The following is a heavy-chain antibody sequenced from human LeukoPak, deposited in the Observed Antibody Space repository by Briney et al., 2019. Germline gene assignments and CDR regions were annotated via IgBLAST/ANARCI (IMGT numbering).Heavy chain of an antibody. Sequence: GGSLRLSCAASGFTFSSYSMNWVRQAPGKGLEWVSSISSSSSYIYYADSVKGRFTISRDNAKNSLYLQMNSLRAEDTAVYYCARDEGLQGPNGLYYFDYWGQGTLVTVSS. CDR3: ARDEGLQGPNGLYYFDY. CDR2: ISSSSSYI. J-gene: IGHJ4*02. CDR1: GFTFSSYS. V-gene: IGHV3-21*01. D-gene: IGHD5-24*01.